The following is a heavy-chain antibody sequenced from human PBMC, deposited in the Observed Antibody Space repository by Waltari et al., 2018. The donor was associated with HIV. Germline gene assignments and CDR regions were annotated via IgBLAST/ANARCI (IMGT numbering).Heavy chain of an antibody. Sequence: EVQLLESGGGLVQPGGSLRLSCAASGFTFSSYAMSWVRQAPGKGVEWVSAIRSGRGSTYHADSVKGRFTVSRDNSKNTLYLQMNGLRVEDTAVYYCAKGLSVYYGSGSYPADYWGQGTLVTVSS. CDR1: GFTFSSYA. V-gene: IGHV3-23*01. D-gene: IGHD3-10*01. J-gene: IGHJ4*02. CDR2: IRSGRGST. CDR3: AKGLSVYYGSGSYPADY.